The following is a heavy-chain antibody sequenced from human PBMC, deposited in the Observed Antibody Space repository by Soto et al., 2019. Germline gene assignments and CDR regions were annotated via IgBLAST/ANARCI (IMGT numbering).Heavy chain of an antibody. J-gene: IGHJ4*02. CDR1: GFTVNSNY. D-gene: IGHD3-16*01. CDR3: VRERKGAFDS. CDR2: IFTGGST. V-gene: IGHV3-53*01. Sequence: EVQLVESGGGLIQPGGSLRLSCAASGFTVNSNYMSWVRQAPGKGLEWVSVIFTGGSTDYADSVKGRFTISRDISKNTLFLQMSSLRAEDTAVYYCVRERKGAFDSWGQGTLVTVSS.